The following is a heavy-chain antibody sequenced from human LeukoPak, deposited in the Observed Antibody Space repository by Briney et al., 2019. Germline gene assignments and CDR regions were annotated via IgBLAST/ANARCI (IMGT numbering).Heavy chain of an antibody. CDR1: GGSISSHY. D-gene: IGHD2-15*01. CDR3: ARVQGRRVLDY. CDR2: ICYSGST. J-gene: IGHJ4*02. V-gene: IGHV4-59*11. Sequence: SETLSLTCTVSGGSISSHYWSWIRQPPGKGLEWIGYICYSGSTNYNPSLKSRVTISVDTSKNQFSLKLSSVTAADTAVYYCARVQGRRVLDYWGQGTLVTVSS.